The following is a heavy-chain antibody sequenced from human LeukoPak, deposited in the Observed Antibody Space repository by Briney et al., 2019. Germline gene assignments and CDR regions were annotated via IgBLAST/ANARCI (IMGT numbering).Heavy chain of an antibody. CDR3: ARDLRTYDYVWGSYPSFDY. CDR1: GFTFSSYW. Sequence: GGSLRLSCAASGFTFSSYWMSWVRQAPGKGLEWVANIKQDGSEKYYVDSVKGRFTISRDNAKNSLYLQMNSLRAEDTAVYYCARDLRTYDYVWGSYPSFDYWGQGTLVTVSS. V-gene: IGHV3-7*03. CDR2: IKQDGSEK. D-gene: IGHD3-16*02. J-gene: IGHJ4*02.